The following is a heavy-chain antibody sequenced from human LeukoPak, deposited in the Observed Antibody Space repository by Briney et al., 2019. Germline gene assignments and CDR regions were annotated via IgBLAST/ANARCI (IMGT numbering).Heavy chain of an antibody. CDR3: ARSDYDSSGYRYYYYYYMDV. D-gene: IGHD3-22*01. J-gene: IGHJ6*03. V-gene: IGHV1-69*05. CDR1: GGTFSSYA. CDR2: IIPIFGTA. Sequence: GASVKVSCKASGGTFSSYAISWVRQAPGQGLEWMGRIIPIFGTANYAQKFQGRVTITTDESTSTAYMELSSLRSEDTAVYYCARSDYDSSGYRYYYYYYMDVWGKGTTVTVSS.